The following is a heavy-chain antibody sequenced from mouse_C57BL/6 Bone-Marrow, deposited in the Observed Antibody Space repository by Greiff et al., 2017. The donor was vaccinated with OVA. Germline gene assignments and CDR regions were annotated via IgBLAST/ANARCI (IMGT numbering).Heavy chain of an antibody. V-gene: IGHV1-76*01. CDR3: ARRGTTVAYWYFDV. D-gene: IGHD1-1*01. Sequence: VQLQQSGAELVRPGASVKLSCKASGYTFTDYYINWVKQRPGQGLEWIARIYPGSGNTYYNEKFKGKATLTAEKSSSTAYMQLSSLTSEDSAVYFCARRGTTVAYWYFDVWGTGTTVTVSS. CDR1: GYTFTDYY. J-gene: IGHJ1*03. CDR2: IYPGSGNT.